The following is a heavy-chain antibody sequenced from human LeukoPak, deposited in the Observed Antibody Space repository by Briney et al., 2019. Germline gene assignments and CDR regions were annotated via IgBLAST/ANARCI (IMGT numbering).Heavy chain of an antibody. V-gene: IGHV4-61*02. J-gene: IGHJ4*02. CDR1: GDSISGNHY. Sequence: SETLSLTCTVSGDSISGNHYWNWIRQPPGKGLEWIGRIFTSGNSNYNPSLTSRVTISLGTSKDQFSLRLSSVTAADTAFYYCARESATSGSTDGGQETRVTVSS. D-gene: IGHD3-10*01. CDR3: ARESATSGSTD. CDR2: IFTSGNS.